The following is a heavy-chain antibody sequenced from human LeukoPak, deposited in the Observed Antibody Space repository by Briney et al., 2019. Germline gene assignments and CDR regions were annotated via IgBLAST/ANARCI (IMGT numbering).Heavy chain of an antibody. CDR1: GYTFTSYH. V-gene: IGHV1-46*01. CDR3: AREDHSSWSLFDL. J-gene: IGHJ2*01. D-gene: IGHD6-6*01. Sequence: ASVKVSCKASGYTFTSYHMHWVRQAPGQGLEWMGIINPSGGTTNYAQKFRGRVTMTRDMSTSTVYMELSSLRPEDMAVYYCAREDHSSWSLFDLWGRGTLVTVSS. CDR2: INPSGGTT.